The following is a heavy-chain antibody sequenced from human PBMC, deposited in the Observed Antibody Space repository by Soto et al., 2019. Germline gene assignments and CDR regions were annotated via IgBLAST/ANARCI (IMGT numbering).Heavy chain of an antibody. CDR1: GGTFSSYA. J-gene: IGHJ4*02. CDR2: IIPIFGTA. CDR3: ARDKVTAMVLDY. D-gene: IGHD5-18*01. Sequence: SVKVSCKASGGTFSSYAISWVRQAPGQGLEWMGGIIPIFGTANYAQKFQGRVTITADEFTSTAYMELSSLRSEDTAVYYCARDKVTAMVLDYWGQGTLVTVSS. V-gene: IGHV1-69*13.